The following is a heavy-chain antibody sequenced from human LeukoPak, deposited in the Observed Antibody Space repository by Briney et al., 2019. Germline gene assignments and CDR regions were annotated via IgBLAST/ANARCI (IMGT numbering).Heavy chain of an antibody. CDR1: GFTFSSYG. CDR3: AKDNGGSYYHFDY. D-gene: IGHD1-26*01. CDR2: IRYDGSNK. V-gene: IGHV3-30*02. Sequence: PGGSLRLSCAASGFTFSSYGMHWVRRAPGKGLEWVAFIRYDGSNKYYADSVKGRFTISRDNSKNTLYLQMNSLRAEDTAVYYCAKDNGGSYYHFDYWGQGTLVTVSS. J-gene: IGHJ4*02.